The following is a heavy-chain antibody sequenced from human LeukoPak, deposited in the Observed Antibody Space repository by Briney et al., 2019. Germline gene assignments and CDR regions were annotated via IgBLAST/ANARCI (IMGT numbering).Heavy chain of an antibody. J-gene: IGHJ4*02. CDR3: ARVPLRVRFLEWLPFDY. Sequence: RASVKVSCKASGYTFAGYYMHWVRQAPGQGLEWMGWINPNSGGTNYAQKFQGRVTMTRDTSISTAYMELSRLRSDDTAVYYCARVPLRVRFLEWLPFDYWGQGTLVTVSS. CDR1: GYTFAGYY. CDR2: INPNSGGT. V-gene: IGHV1-2*02. D-gene: IGHD3-3*01.